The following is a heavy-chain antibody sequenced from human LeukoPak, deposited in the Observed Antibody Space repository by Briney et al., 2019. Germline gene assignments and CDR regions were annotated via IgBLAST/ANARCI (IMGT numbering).Heavy chain of an antibody. Sequence: ASVKVSCKASGGTFSSYAISWVRQAPGQGLEWMGGIIPIFGTANYAQKFQGRVTITADESTSTAYMELSSLRSEDTAVYYCARSSTLDSSGYNPLRYYYYMDVWGKGTTVTISS. D-gene: IGHD3-22*01. CDR2: IIPIFGTA. CDR1: GGTFSSYA. CDR3: ARSSTLDSSGYNPLRYYYYMDV. J-gene: IGHJ6*03. V-gene: IGHV1-69*13.